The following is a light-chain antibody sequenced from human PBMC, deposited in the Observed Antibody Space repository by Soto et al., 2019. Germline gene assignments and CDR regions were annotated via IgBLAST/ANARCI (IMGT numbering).Light chain of an antibody. CDR1: QNILSN. Sequence: EIVLTQSPATLSLSPGERATLSCRASQNILSNLAWYQQKPGQAPRLLIYGASTRATGIPARFSGSGSGTEFTLTISSLQSEDFAVYYCQQYDYWPRTFGQGTKVDIK. CDR3: QQYDYWPRT. J-gene: IGKJ1*01. V-gene: IGKV3-15*01. CDR2: GAS.